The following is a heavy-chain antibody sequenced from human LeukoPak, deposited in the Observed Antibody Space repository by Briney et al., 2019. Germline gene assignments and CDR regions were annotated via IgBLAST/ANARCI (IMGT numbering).Heavy chain of an antibody. CDR3: AREYPAYYDSSGYAGTFDI. Sequence: GGPLRLSCAASGFTFSSYWMSWVRQAPGKGLEWVANIKQDGSEKYYVDSVKGRFTISRDNAKNSLYLQMNSLRAEDTAVYYCAREYPAYYDSSGYAGTFDIWGQGTMVTVSS. J-gene: IGHJ3*02. CDR2: IKQDGSEK. D-gene: IGHD3-22*01. V-gene: IGHV3-7*01. CDR1: GFTFSSYW.